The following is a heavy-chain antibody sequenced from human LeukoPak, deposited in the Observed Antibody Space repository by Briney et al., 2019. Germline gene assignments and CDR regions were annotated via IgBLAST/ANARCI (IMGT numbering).Heavy chain of an antibody. CDR2: IYYSGST. CDR1: GGSISSYY. D-gene: IGHD3-10*01. Sequence: SETLSLACTVSGGSISSYYWSWIRQPPGKGLEWIAYIYYSGSTNYNPSLKSRVTISVDTSKNQFSLKLSSVTAADTAVYYCARRYGSGSSGTFDYWGQGTLVTVSS. V-gene: IGHV4-59*01. CDR3: ARRYGSGSSGTFDY. J-gene: IGHJ4*02.